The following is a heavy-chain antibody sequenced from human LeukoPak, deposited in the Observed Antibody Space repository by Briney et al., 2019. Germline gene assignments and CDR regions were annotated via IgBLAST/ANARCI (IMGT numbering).Heavy chain of an antibody. V-gene: IGHV3-48*01. CDR2: ISISTSSI. J-gene: IGHJ6*03. CDR1: GFTFSSYS. CDR3: AKGRGWEASYYYYYMDV. Sequence: GGSLRLSCAASGFTFSSYSMHWVRQAPGKGLEWVSYISISTSSIYYADSVTGRFTISRDNAKNSLFLQMNSLRAEDTAVYYCAKGRGWEASYYYYYMDVWGKGTTVTISS. D-gene: IGHD1-26*01.